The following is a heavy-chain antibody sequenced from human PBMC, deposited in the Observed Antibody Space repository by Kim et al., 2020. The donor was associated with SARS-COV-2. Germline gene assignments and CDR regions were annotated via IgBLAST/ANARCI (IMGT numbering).Heavy chain of an antibody. D-gene: IGHD3-10*01. Sequence: TKYSQKFQGRVTITRDTSASTAYMELSSLRSEDTAVYYCARAGSSGGFDYWGQGTLVTVSS. J-gene: IGHJ4*02. V-gene: IGHV1-3*01. CDR3: ARAGSSGGFDY. CDR2: T.